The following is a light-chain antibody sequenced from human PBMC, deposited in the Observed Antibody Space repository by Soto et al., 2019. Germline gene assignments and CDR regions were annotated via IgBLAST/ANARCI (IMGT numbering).Light chain of an antibody. Sequence: QSALTQPASVSGSPGQSSTISCTGTSSDIGNYNLVSCYQQHPGEAPKLMIYEGSKRPSGVSNRFSASKSGNTASLTISGLRAEDEADYYCCSGAGSSPSFGGGTKLTVL. CDR3: CSGAGSSPS. J-gene: IGLJ2*01. V-gene: IGLV2-23*01. CDR2: EGS. CDR1: SSDIGNYNL.